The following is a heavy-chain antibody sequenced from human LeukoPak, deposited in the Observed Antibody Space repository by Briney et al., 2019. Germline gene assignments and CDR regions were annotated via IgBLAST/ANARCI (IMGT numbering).Heavy chain of an antibody. D-gene: IGHD6-19*01. J-gene: IGHJ4*02. CDR1: EITFSTYA. Sequence: GGSLRLSCVTSEITFSTYAMSWVRQAPGKGLEWVATITSGGGSTFYADSVKGRFTISRDNSKNTLYLHMNSLRAEDTALYHCAKAGSGWFPDYWGQGTLVTVSS. CDR2: ITSGGGST. V-gene: IGHV3-23*01. CDR3: AKAGSGWFPDY.